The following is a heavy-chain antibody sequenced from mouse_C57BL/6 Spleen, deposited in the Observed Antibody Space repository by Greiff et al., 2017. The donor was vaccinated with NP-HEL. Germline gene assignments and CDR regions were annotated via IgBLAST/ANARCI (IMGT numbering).Heavy chain of an antibody. V-gene: IGHV14-4*01. CDR1: GFTIKDDY. CDR3: TTDGSSPFAY. D-gene: IGHD1-1*01. J-gene: IGHJ3*01. Sequence: EVQLQQSGAELVRPGASVTLSCTASGFTIKDDYMHWVKQRPEQGLEWSGWIDPENGDTEYASKFQGKATITADTSSNPDYLQLSSLTSEDTAGYYCTTDGSSPFAYWGQGTLVTVSA. CDR2: IDPENGDT.